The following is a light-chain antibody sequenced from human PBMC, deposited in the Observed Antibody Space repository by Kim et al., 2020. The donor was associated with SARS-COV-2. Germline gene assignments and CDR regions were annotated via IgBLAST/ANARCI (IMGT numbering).Light chain of an antibody. Sequence: SYELTQPPSVSVAPGKTARTTCGGNNIGSKSVHWYQQKPGQAPVLVIYYDSDRPSGIPERFSGSNSGNTATLTISRVEAGDEADYYCQVWDSSSDHYVFG. J-gene: IGLJ1*01. CDR2: YDS. V-gene: IGLV3-21*04. CDR1: NIGSKS. CDR3: QVWDSSSDHYV.